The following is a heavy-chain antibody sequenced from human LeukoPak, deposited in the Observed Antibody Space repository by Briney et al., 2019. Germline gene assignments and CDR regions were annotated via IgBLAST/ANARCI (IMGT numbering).Heavy chain of an antibody. Sequence: SETLSLTCAVYGGSFSGYYWSCIRQPPGKGLEWIAEINHSGSTNYNPSLKSRVTISVDTSKNQFSLKLSSVTAADTAGYYWAGYRGVLGNWFAPWGQGTLVTVSS. D-gene: IGHD3-10*01. CDR1: GGSFSGYY. CDR3: AGYRGVLGNWFAP. CDR2: INHSGST. V-gene: IGHV4-34*01. J-gene: IGHJ5*02.